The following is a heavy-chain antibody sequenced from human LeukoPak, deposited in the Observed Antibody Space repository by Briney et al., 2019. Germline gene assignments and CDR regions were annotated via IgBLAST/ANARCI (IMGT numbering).Heavy chain of an antibody. CDR1: GFTFSSVW. Sequence: GGSLRHSCAASGFTFSSVWMTWVRQAPGKGLEWVGRIKSEADGGTTDYAAPVRGRFTISRDDSKNMLYLQMNSLKTEDTALYYCTTSLWFGELLHDYWGQGTLVTVSS. V-gene: IGHV3-15*01. D-gene: IGHD3-10*01. CDR3: TTSLWFGELLHDY. CDR2: IKSEADGGTT. J-gene: IGHJ4*02.